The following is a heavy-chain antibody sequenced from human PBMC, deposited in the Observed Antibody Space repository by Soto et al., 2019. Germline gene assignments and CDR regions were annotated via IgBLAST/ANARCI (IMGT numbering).Heavy chain of an antibody. Sequence: GGSLRLSCAASGFTFSSYGMHWVRQAPGKGLEWVAVISYDGSNKYYADSVKGRFTISRDNSKNTLYLQMNSLRAEDTAVYYCAKSYNMDKMRYSSSWVDYWGQGTLVTVSS. CDR3: AKSYNMDKMRYSSSWVDY. CDR2: ISYDGSNK. D-gene: IGHD6-6*01. V-gene: IGHV3-30*18. CDR1: GFTFSSYG. J-gene: IGHJ4*02.